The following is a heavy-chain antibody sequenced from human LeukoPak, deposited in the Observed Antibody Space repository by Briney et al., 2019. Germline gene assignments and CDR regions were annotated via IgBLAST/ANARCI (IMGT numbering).Heavy chain of an antibody. J-gene: IGHJ6*02. CDR1: GGSISSYY. Sequence: SETLSLTCTVSGGSISSYYWSWIRQPPGKGLEWIGYIYYSGSTNYNPSLKSRVTISVDTSKNQFSLKLSSVTAADTAVYYCARHVLRWPLDVWGQGTAVTVSS. D-gene: IGHD4-23*01. CDR3: ARHVLRWPLDV. V-gene: IGHV4-59*08. CDR2: IYYSGST.